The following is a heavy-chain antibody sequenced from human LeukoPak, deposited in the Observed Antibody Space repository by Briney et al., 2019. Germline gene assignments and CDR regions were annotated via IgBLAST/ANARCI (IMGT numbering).Heavy chain of an antibody. CDR1: GGTFSSYA. V-gene: IGHV1-69*05. D-gene: IGHD2-15*01. J-gene: IGHJ6*03. CDR3: ARGAPDCSGGSCYRRDYYYYMDV. Sequence: SVKVSCKASGGTFSSYAISWVPQAPGQGLEWMGGIIPIFGTANYAQKFQGRVTITTDESTSTAYMELSSLRSEDTAVYYCARGAPDCSGGSCYRRDYYYYMDVWGKGTTVTVSS. CDR2: IIPIFGTA.